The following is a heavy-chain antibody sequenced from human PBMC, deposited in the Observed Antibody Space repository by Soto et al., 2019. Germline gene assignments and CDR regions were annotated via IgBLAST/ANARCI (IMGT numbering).Heavy chain of an antibody. V-gene: IGHV3-23*01. D-gene: IGHD3-10*01. J-gene: IGHJ2*01. CDR2: ISGGGDAT. Sequence: EVQLLESGGGLVQPGGSLRLSCAASGFTFISYAMNWVRQAPGEGLQWVSAISGGGDATFYADSVKGRFTISRDNSRNTVTLQMNSLGADDTAVYYCARKVPGSTTRPDYWYVDLWGRGTLVTVSS. CDR1: GFTFISYA. CDR3: ARKVPGSTTRPDYWYVDL.